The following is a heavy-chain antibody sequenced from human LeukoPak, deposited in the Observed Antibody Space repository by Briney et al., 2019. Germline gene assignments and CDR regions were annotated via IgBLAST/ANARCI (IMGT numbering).Heavy chain of an antibody. CDR1: GYTSTSYG. V-gene: IGHV1-18*01. CDR2: ISAYNGNT. CDR3: ARDYPSPTAMVFTGY. D-gene: IGHD5-18*01. J-gene: IGHJ4*02. Sequence: ASVKVSCKASGYTSTSYGISWVRQAPGQGLEWMGWISAYNGNTNYAQKLQGRVTMTTDTSTSTAYMELRSLRSDDTAVYYCARDYPSPTAMVFTGYWGQGTLVTVSS.